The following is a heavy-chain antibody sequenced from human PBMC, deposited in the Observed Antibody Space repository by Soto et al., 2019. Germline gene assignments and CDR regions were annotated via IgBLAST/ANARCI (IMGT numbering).Heavy chain of an antibody. CDR1: GGSISSGGYY. J-gene: IGHJ5*02. CDR2: IYYSGST. Sequence: QVQLQESGPGLVKPSQTLSLTCTVSGGSISSGGYYWSCIRQHPGKGLEWIGYIYYSGSTSYNPSLKSRVTISVDTSKNQFSLKMSSVTAADTAVYYCERGSVVVINWFDPCGQGTLVTVSS. D-gene: IGHD2-21*01. CDR3: ERGSVVVINWFDP. V-gene: IGHV4-31*03.